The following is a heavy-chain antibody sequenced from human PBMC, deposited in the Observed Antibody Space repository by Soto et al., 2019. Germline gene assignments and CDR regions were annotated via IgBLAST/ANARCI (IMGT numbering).Heavy chain of an antibody. CDR2: IYSGGST. CDR1: GFTFSTYA. D-gene: IGHD5-18*01. J-gene: IGHJ4*02. CDR3: ARFSGYPNYYFDY. V-gene: IGHV3-23*03. Sequence: EVRLLESGGGLVEPGGSLRLSCAASGFTFSTYAMSWVRQAPGKGLEWVSVIYSGGSTYYADSVKGRFTISRDSSKNTLYLQMNSLRAEDTAVYYCARFSGYPNYYFDYWGQGTLVTVSS.